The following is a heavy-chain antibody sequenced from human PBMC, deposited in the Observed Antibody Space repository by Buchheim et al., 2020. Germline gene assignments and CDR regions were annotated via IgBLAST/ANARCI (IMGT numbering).Heavy chain of an antibody. CDR2: IAQTGDSK. D-gene: IGHD6-19*01. V-gene: IGHV3-30-3*01. Sequence: QVRLVESGGGVVQPGGSLRLSCVASGFTFKSYAMYWVRQVPGLGLQWVAAIAQTGDSKYFADSVRGRFTISRDNFKNTVYPEMSSLKVEDTALYYCARDMYSSDYYIKTFDSWGQGT. J-gene: IGHJ4*02. CDR3: ARDMYSSDYYIKTFDS. CDR1: GFTFKSYA.